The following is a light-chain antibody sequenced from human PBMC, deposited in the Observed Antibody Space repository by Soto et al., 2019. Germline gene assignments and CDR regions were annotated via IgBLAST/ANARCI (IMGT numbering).Light chain of an antibody. CDR2: TAS. J-gene: IGKJ2*01. CDR1: QRIGTY. CDR3: QQSCSTPYT. Sequence: DLQMTQSPSSLSADVGDRVTITCRASQRIGTYLNWYHQKPGKPPKLLIYTASSLQSGVPSRFTGSGSGTDLPLTINSLQPEDFATYDCQQSCSTPYTFGQGTNLEIK. V-gene: IGKV1-39*01.